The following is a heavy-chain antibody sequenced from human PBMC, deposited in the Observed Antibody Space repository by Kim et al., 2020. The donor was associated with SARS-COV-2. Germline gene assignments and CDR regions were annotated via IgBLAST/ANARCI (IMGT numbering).Heavy chain of an antibody. CDR1: GYSFTSYW. J-gene: IGHJ4*02. V-gene: IGHV5-51*01. D-gene: IGHD5-18*01. CDR2: IYPGDSDT. CDR3: ARRKGEYSYGSYYFDY. Sequence: GESLKISCKGSGYSFTSYWIGWVRQMPGKGLEWMGIIYPGDSDTRYSPSFQGQVTISADKSISTAYLQWSSLKASDTAMYYCARRKGEYSYGSYYFDYWGQGTLVTVSS.